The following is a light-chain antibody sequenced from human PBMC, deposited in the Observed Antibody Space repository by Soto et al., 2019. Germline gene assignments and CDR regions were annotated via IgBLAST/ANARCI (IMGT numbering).Light chain of an antibody. V-gene: IGLV2-14*01. J-gene: IGLJ1*01. CDR1: RSDVGGYNY. CDR2: DVS. CDR3: SSYTGSSTHYV. Sequence: QSALTQPASVSGSPGQSITISCTGTRSDVGGYNYVSWYQQHPGKAPKLMIYDVSNRPSGVSNRFSGSKSGNTASLTISGLQAEDEADYYCSSYTGSSTHYVFGTGTKVTVL.